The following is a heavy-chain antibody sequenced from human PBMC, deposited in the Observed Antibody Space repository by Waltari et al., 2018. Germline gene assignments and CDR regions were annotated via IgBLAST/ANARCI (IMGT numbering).Heavy chain of an antibody. Sequence: VQLVQSGAEGKKPGASVKGSSKAFVYTFSDYYMHWVRQAPGQGLEWMGWINPNSESTKYAQKFQGRVTLTRDTSINTVYMELSSLRSDDTALYYCARDGSFDFWGQGTLVTVSS. CDR2: INPNSEST. V-gene: IGHV1-2*02. CDR3: ARDGSFDF. CDR1: VYTFSDYY. J-gene: IGHJ4*02.